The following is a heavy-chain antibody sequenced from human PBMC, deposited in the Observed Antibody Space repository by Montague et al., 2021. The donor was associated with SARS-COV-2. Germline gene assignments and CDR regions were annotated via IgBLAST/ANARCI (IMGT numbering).Heavy chain of an antibody. V-gene: IGHV4-34*01. D-gene: IGHD3-10*01. CDR2: INHSGST. CDR3: ARVLYYGSGTSWGMDV. J-gene: IGHJ6*02. CDR1: GGSFSGYY. Sequence: SETLSLTCAVYGGSFSGYYWGWIRQPPGKGLEWIGEINHSGSTNYNPSLKSRVTISVDTSKNQFSLKLSSVTAADTAVYYCARVLYYGSGTSWGMDVWGQGTTVTVSS.